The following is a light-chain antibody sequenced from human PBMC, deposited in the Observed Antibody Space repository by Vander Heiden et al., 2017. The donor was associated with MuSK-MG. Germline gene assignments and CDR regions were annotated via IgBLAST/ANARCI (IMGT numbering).Light chain of an antibody. V-gene: IGKV4-1*01. CDR1: QSVLSSSNNKNY. CDR3: LQYYSFPYT. Sequence: DIVMTQSPDSLAVSLGERATINCKSSQSVLSSSNNKNYLAWYQQAPGQPPKLVIYWASTRESGVPDRFSGSGSGTDFTLTISSLQAEDVAVYYCLQYYSFPYTFGQGTKLEIK. CDR2: WAS. J-gene: IGKJ2*01.